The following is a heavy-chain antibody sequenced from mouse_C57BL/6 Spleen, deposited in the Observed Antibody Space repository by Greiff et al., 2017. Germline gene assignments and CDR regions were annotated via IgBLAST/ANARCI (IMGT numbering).Heavy chain of an antibody. CDR1: GYTFTTYW. CDR2: IDPSDSET. CDR3: AIFITTVVDY. D-gene: IGHD1-1*01. Sequence: QVQLQQPGAELVRPGSSVKLSCKASGYTFTTYWMHWVKQRPIQGLEGIGNIDPSDSETNYNQKFKDKATLTVDKSSSTAYMQLNSLTSEDSAVYYCAIFITTVVDYWGQGTTLTVSS. V-gene: IGHV1-52*01. J-gene: IGHJ2*01.